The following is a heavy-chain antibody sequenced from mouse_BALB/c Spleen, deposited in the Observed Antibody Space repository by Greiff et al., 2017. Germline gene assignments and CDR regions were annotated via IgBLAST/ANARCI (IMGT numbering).Heavy chain of an antibody. D-gene: IGHD2-12*01. CDR3: TVTRAY. CDR1: GYTFTDYE. CDR2: IDPETGGT. Sequence: QVQLQQSGAELVRPVASVTLSCKASGYTFTDYEMHWVKQTPVHGLEWIGAIDPETGGTAYNQKFKGKATLTADKSSSTAYMELRSLTSEDSAVYYCTVTRAYWGQGTLVTVSA. V-gene: IGHV1-15*01. J-gene: IGHJ3*01.